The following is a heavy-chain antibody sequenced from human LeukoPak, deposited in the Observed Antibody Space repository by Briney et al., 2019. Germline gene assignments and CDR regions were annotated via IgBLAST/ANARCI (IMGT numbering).Heavy chain of an antibody. Sequence: SETLSLTCTVSGGSISSYYWSWIRQPAGKGLEWIGPFHTSGSTNYSPSLKSRVTMSVDTSKNQFSLKLSSVTAADTAVYYCATGSSGLFDCWGQGTLATVSS. CDR1: GGSISSYY. CDR2: FHTSGST. CDR3: ATGSSGLFDC. D-gene: IGHD6-19*01. J-gene: IGHJ4*02. V-gene: IGHV4-4*07.